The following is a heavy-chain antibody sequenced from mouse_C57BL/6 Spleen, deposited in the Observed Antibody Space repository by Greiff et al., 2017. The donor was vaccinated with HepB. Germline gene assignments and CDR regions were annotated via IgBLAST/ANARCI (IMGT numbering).Heavy chain of an antibody. Sequence: QVQLQQSGAELMKPGASVKLSCKATGYTFTGYWIEWVKQRPGHGLEWIGEILPGSGSTNYNEKFKGKATFTADTSSNTAYLHRSSLTTEDSAIYSCARWEHYYAMDYWGQGTSVTVSS. V-gene: IGHV1-9*01. CDR3: ARWEHYYAMDY. D-gene: IGHD4-1*01. CDR2: ILPGSGST. J-gene: IGHJ4*01. CDR1: GYTFTGYW.